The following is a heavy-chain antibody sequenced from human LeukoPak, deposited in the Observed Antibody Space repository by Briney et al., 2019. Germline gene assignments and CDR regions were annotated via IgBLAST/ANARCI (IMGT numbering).Heavy chain of an antibody. CDR2: IIPIFGTA. CDR1: GGTFSSYA. Sequence: GASVKVSCKASGGTFSSYAISWVRQAPGQGLEWMGGIIPIFGTANYAQKFQGRVTITADESTSTAYMELSSLRSEDTAVYYCARDGVYCSSTSCQTYYYGMDVWGQGTTVTVSS. V-gene: IGHV1-69*13. CDR3: ARDGVYCSSTSCQTYYYGMDV. D-gene: IGHD2-2*01. J-gene: IGHJ6*02.